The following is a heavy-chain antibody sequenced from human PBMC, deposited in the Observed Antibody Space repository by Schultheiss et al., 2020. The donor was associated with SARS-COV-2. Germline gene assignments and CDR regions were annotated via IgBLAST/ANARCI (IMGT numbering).Heavy chain of an antibody. CDR2: IYYSGST. V-gene: IGHV4-39*07. J-gene: IGHJ5*02. CDR3: ARSSSTTRSSWFDP. D-gene: IGHD2-2*01. CDR1: GGSISSSSYY. Sequence: SETLSLTCTVSGGSISSSSYYWGWIRQPPGKGLEWIGSIYYSGSTNYNPSLKSRVTISVDTSKNQFSLKLSSVTAADTAVYYCARSSSTTRSSWFDPWGQGTLVTVSS.